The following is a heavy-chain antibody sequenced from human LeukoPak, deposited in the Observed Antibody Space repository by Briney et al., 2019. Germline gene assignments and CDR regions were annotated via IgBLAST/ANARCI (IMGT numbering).Heavy chain of an antibody. CDR3: ARARMETIDY. J-gene: IGHJ4*02. CDR1: GFTFSSYW. D-gene: IGHD2-8*01. Sequence: GGSLRLSCAASGFTFSSYWMHWVRQAPGKGLVWVSRINGDGSSTSYADSVKGRFTISRDNAKNTLYLQMNSLGAEDTAVYYCARARMETIDYWGQGTLVTVSS. CDR2: INGDGSST. V-gene: IGHV3-74*01.